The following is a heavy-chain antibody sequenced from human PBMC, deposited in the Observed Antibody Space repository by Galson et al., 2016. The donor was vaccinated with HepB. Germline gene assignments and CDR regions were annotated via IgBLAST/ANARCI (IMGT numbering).Heavy chain of an antibody. Sequence: SETLSLTCTVSGASVNSGTYYWSWIRQSPGKGLEWIGYISYSGSTTYNPSLKSRVSISLETSNNQFSLNLRSVSAADTAMYFCARWGPKRGNDFYAFDIWGHGTMVTVSS. D-gene: IGHD3-3*01. CDR2: ISYSGST. J-gene: IGHJ3*02. CDR3: ARWGPKRGNDFYAFDI. CDR1: GASVNSGTYY. V-gene: IGHV4-61*01.